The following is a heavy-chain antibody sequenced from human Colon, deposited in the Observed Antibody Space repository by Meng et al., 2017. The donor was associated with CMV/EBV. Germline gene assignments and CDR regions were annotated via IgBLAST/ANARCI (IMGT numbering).Heavy chain of an antibody. J-gene: IGHJ5*02. V-gene: IGHV3-21*06. CDR3: ARDFKSGRP. Sequence: GESLKISCAASGFPFSLFTMIWVRQAPGKGLEWVSSISPSGEYIHYADSLKGRFTISRDNTNNSLYLQMNNLSAGETATYFCARDFKSGRPWGQGTLVTVSS. CDR2: ISPSGEYI. CDR1: GFPFSLFT.